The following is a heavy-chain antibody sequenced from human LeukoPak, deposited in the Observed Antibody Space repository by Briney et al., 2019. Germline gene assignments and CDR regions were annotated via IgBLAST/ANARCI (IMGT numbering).Heavy chain of an antibody. D-gene: IGHD5-18*01. V-gene: IGHV4-38-2*01. CDR3: ARAAIKLYSYPFDY. CDR1: SYSISSGYY. CDR2: IYHSGST. J-gene: IGHJ4*02. Sequence: SETLSLTCAVSSYSISSGYYWGWIRQPPGKGLEWIGSIYHSGSTYYNPSLKSRVTISVDTSKNQFSLKLSSVTAADTAVYYCARAAIKLYSYPFDYWGQGTLVTVSS.